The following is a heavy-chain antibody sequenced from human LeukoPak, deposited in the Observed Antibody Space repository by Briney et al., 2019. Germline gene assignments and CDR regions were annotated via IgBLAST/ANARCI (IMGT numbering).Heavy chain of an antibody. CDR1: GYTFTSYY. D-gene: IGHD2-2*01. V-gene: IGHV1-46*01. CDR2: INPSGGST. J-gene: IGHJ5*02. Sequence: GASVKVSCKASGYTFTSYYMHWVQQAPGQGLEWMGIINPSGGSTSYAQKFQGRVAMTRDTSTSTVYMELSSLRSEDTAVYYCARGHVYCSSTSCSLSWFDPWGQGTLVTVSS. CDR3: ARGHVYCSSTSCSLSWFDP.